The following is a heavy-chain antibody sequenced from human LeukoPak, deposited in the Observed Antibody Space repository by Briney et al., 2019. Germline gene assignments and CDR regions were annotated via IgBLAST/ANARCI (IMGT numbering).Heavy chain of an antibody. CDR2: ISGSVGST. CDR1: AFTSSSYA. V-gene: IGHV3-23*01. D-gene: IGHD2-15*01. Sequence: GRSLSLSCAASAFTSSSYAMSWVRPAPGGGLEWVSGISGSVGSTYHADSVKGRFTISRSNSKNTTYLRMNSLRAQDTAVFYCEKGLSYSPYYDMDVWGQGTPVTVSS. J-gene: IGHJ6*02. CDR3: EKGLSYSPYYDMDV.